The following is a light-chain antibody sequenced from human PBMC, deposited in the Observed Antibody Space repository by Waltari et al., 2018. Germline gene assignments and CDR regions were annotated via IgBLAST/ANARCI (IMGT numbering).Light chain of an antibody. J-gene: IGKJ4*01. CDR1: QSISSY. CDR3: QQSYSTEA. V-gene: IGKV1-39*01. Sequence: DIQMTQSPSSLSASVGDRVTITCRASQSISSYLNWYQQKPGKAPKLLSYAASSLQSGVPSRFSGSGSGTDFTLTISSLQPEDVATYYWQQSYSTEAFGGGTKVEIK. CDR2: AAS.